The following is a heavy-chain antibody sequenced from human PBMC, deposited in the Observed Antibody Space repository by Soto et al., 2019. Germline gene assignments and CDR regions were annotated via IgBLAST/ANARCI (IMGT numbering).Heavy chain of an antibody. CDR3: ARHWAGYCSSTSCYEFDP. CDR1: GGYIRSSRYY. D-gene: IGHD2-2*01. V-gene: IGHV4-39*01. Sequence: EYLPLTCIFSGGYIRSSRYYWGWIREPPGKGLEWIGSIYYSGSTYYNPSLKSPVTISVDTSKNQLSLRLSSVTAADTAVYYCARHWAGYCSSTSCYEFDPWGLGTLVTVSS. CDR2: IYYSGST. J-gene: IGHJ5*02.